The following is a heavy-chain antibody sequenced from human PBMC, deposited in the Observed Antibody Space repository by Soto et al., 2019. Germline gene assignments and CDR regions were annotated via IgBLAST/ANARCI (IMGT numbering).Heavy chain of an antibody. V-gene: IGHV3-33*01. CDR2: IWYDGSDK. Sequence: QMQLVESGGGVVQPGTSLRLSCAASGFTFSNYAMHWVRQAPGKGLEWVTIIWYDGSDKNYGDSVKGRFTISRDNSKNKMYLQMNSLRVEDTAVYYCARDSGGDYHNYYMDVWGKGTTFTVSS. CDR1: GFTFSNYA. CDR3: ARDSGGDYHNYYMDV. J-gene: IGHJ6*03. D-gene: IGHD4-17*01.